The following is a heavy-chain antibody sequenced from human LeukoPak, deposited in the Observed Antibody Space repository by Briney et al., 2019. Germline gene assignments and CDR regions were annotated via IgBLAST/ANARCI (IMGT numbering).Heavy chain of an antibody. D-gene: IGHD3-16*01. Sequence: PSQTLSLTCTVSGGSISSGSYYWSWIRQPPGKGQEWIGYIYYTGSTNYNPSLKSRVTLSVDTSKNQFSLKLTSVTAADTAVYYCARVKGGFDPWGQGTLVTVSS. CDR1: GGSISSGSYY. V-gene: IGHV4-61*01. J-gene: IGHJ5*02. CDR2: IYYTGST. CDR3: ARVKGGFDP.